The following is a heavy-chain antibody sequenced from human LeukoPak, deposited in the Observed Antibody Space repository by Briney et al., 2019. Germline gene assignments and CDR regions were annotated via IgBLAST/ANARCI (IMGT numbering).Heavy chain of an antibody. CDR2: IGTAGDT. Sequence: PGGSLRLSCAASGFTFSSYDMHWVRQATGEGLEWVSAIGTAGDTYYPGSVKGRFTISRENVKNSLYLQMNSLRAGDTAVYYCARGFSDAFDIWGQGTMVTVSS. CDR1: GFTFSSYD. J-gene: IGHJ3*02. V-gene: IGHV3-13*04. CDR3: ARGFSDAFDI.